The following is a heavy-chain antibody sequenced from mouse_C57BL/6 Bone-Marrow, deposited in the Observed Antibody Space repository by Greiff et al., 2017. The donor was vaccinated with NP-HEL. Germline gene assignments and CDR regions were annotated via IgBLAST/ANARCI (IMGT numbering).Heavy chain of an antibody. CDR1: GYTFTSYW. Sequence: QVQLKQPGAELVKPGASVKLSCKASGYTFTSYWMHWVKQRPGRGLEWIGRIDPNSGGTKYNEKFKSKATLTVDKPSSTAYMQLSSLTSEDSAVYYCARAPHGSRKAWFAYWGQGTLVTVSA. CDR3: ARAPHGSRKAWFAY. V-gene: IGHV1-72*01. D-gene: IGHD1-1*01. J-gene: IGHJ3*01. CDR2: IDPNSGGT.